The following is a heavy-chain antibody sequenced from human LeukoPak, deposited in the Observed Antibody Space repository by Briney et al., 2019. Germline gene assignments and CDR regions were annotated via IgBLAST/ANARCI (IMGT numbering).Heavy chain of an antibody. V-gene: IGHV3-21*01. CDR1: GFTFSCYS. D-gene: IGHD3-22*01. CDR3: ARGPYYYDRSGYYYSLDY. Sequence: PGGSLRLSCAASGFTFSCYSMNWVRQAPGKGLEWVSSISSSSSYIYYADSVKGRLTISRGNAKNSLYLQMNSLRAEETAVYYCARGPYYYDRSGYYYSLDYWGQGTLVTVSS. J-gene: IGHJ4*02. CDR2: ISSSSSYI.